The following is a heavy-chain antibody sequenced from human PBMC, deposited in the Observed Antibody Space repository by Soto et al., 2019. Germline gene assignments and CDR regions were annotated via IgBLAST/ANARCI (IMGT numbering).Heavy chain of an antibody. CDR2: INPNSGNT. J-gene: IGHJ6*02. D-gene: IGHD2-15*01. CDR1: ASIFTGSH. V-gene: IGHV1-8*01. CDR3: ARGQDIVVVVAASYGMDV. Sequence: XSVKISSTASASIFTGSHMDWVRQATGQGREWMGWINPNSGNTGYSQKFQGRVTMTMNTSISTAYMELSSLRSEDTAVYYCARGQDIVVVVAASYGMDVWGQGTTVTVSS.